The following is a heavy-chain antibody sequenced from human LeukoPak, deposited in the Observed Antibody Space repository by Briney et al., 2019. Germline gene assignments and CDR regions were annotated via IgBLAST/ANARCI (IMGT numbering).Heavy chain of an antibody. CDR1: GFTFNSHS. CDR3: ARERADAIGAFDS. Sequence: GRSLSLSCEASGFTFNSHSINWVRRAPGQGLEWVAVISSDGNTKHYGDSVRGRFTISRDNSKNTLWLQMSSLRAEDTALYYCARERADAIGAFDSWGQGTLVTVSS. CDR2: ISSDGNTK. D-gene: IGHD2-21*01. V-gene: IGHV3-30*04. J-gene: IGHJ4*02.